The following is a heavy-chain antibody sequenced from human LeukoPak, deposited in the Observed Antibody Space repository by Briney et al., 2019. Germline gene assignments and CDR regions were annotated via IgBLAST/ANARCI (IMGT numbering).Heavy chain of an antibody. D-gene: IGHD1-14*01. CDR2: IYTDGSST. CDR1: GLTFSNYW. Sequence: SGGPLRLSCAASGLTFSNYWMHWVRQAPGKGLVWVSRIYTDGSSTNYADSVKGRFTISRDNAKNTLYLQMNSLRGEDTAVYYCARGASNRFDYWGQGTLVTVSS. CDR3: ARGASNRFDY. J-gene: IGHJ4*02. V-gene: IGHV3-74*01.